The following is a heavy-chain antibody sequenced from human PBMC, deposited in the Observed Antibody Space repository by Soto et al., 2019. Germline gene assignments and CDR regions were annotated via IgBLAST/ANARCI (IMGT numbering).Heavy chain of an antibody. CDR1: GFSFSTVG. CDR3: ARSLDYYETSPPGI. V-gene: IGHV3-30*03. CDR2: ISHDGNRQ. J-gene: IGHJ3*02. Sequence: SLRLSCEASGFSFSTVGMHWVRQAPGKGLEWVVLISHDGNRQFYAESVKGRFTVSRDNSRDTVSLEMNGLRPEDTAVYYCARSLDYYETSPPGIWGQGTMVTVSS. D-gene: IGHD3-22*01.